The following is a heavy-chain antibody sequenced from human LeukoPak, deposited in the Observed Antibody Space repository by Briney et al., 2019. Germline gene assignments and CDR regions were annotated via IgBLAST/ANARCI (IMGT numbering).Heavy chain of an antibody. Sequence: KPSETLSLTFTVSGGSISSSNYYWGWIRQPPGKGLEWIGSIYYSGSTYYNPSLKSRVTISVDTSKNQFSLKLSSVTAADTAVYYCAREASRGIAARPAGRFDYWGQGTLVTVSS. CDR1: GGSISSSNYY. CDR3: AREASRGIAARPAGRFDY. CDR2: IYYSGST. J-gene: IGHJ4*02. D-gene: IGHD6-6*01. V-gene: IGHV4-39*02.